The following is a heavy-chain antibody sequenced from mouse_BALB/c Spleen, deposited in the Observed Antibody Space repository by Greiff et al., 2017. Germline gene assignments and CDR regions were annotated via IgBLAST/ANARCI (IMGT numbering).Heavy chain of an antibody. CDR1: GFTFSSFG. CDR3: ARKEKCYYAMDY. D-gene: IGHD1-3*01. V-gene: IGHV5-17*02. Sequence: EVQLVESGGGLVQPGGSRKLSCAASGFTFSSFGMHWVRQAPEKGLEWVAYISSGSSTIYYADTVKGRFTISRDNPKNTLFLQMTSLRSEDTAMYYCARKEKCYYAMDYWGQGTSVTVSS. J-gene: IGHJ4*01. CDR2: ISSGSSTI.